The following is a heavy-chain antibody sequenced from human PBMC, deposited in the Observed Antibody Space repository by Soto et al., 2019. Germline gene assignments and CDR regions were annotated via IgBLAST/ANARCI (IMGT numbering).Heavy chain of an antibody. CDR2: TYYRSKWYN. D-gene: IGHD6-6*01. Sequence: QTLSLTWAISGDSGSSNSAALNLSMKSPSRDLEWLGRTYYRSKWYNDYAVSVKSPITINPDTSKNQFSLQLNAVTPEDTAVYYCASDYLYSSSSWRYYFDYWGQGTLVPVSS. J-gene: IGHJ4*02. CDR3: ASDYLYSSSSWRYYFDY. CDR1: GDSGSSNSAA. V-gene: IGHV6-1*01.